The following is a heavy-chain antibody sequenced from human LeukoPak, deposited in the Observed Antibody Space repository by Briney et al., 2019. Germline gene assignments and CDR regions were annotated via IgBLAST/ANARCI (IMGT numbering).Heavy chain of an antibody. Sequence: ASVKVSCKASGYTFTSYGISWVQQAPGQGLEWMGWISAYNGNTNYAQKLQGRVTMTTDTSTSTAYMELRSLRSDDTAVYYCARDIVATIWNPNLDYWGQGTLVTVSS. J-gene: IGHJ4*02. V-gene: IGHV1-18*01. D-gene: IGHD5-12*01. CDR3: ARDIVATIWNPNLDY. CDR2: ISAYNGNT. CDR1: GYTFTSYG.